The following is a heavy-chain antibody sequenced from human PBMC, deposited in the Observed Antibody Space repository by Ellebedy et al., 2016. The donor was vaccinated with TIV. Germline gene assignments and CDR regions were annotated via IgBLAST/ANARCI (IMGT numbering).Heavy chain of an antibody. CDR1: GFSFSWHW. J-gene: IGHJ4*02. V-gene: IGHV3-74*01. D-gene: IGHD3-10*01. CDR2: INNDGTAT. Sequence: GESLKISCAASGFSFSWHWMHWVRQGPGKGLVWVSRINNDGTATTYADSVKGRFTISRDDSKNTLYLQMNSLRSEDTAVYYCARHGSGSNNLDPFDYWGQGTMVIVSS. CDR3: ARHGSGSNNLDPFDY.